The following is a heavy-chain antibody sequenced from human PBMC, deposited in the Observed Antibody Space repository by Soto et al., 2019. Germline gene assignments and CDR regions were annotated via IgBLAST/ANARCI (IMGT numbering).Heavy chain of an antibody. CDR2: VLPITGST. V-gene: IGHV1-69*06. D-gene: IGHD5-12*01. J-gene: IGHJ4*01. CDR3: ATIRVRGGPLRFEG. Sequence: QVQLVQSGAEVKKPGSSVKVSCKTSGGLFSVFSFNWVRQAPGQGLEWMGGVLPITGSTDYAQKFQGRLTITADRSTSTIYMELSRLTSDDTANYYCATIRVRGGPLRFEGGGQGTLISVSS. CDR1: GGLFSVFS.